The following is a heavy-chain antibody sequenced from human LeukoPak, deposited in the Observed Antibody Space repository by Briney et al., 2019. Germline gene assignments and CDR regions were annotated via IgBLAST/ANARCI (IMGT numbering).Heavy chain of an antibody. D-gene: IGHD3-3*01. CDR2: IIPILGIA. Sequence: GASVKVSCKASGGTFSSYTISWVRQAPGQGLEWMGRIIPILGIANYAQKFQGRVTITADKSTSTAYMELSSQRSQDTAVYYCARDQWYYDFWGRSVGTMDVWGKGTTVTVSS. V-gene: IGHV1-69*04. CDR3: ARDQWYYDFWGRSVGTMDV. CDR1: GGTFSSYT. J-gene: IGHJ6*04.